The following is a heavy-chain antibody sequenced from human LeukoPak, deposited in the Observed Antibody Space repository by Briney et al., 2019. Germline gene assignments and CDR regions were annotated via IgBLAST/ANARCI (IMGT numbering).Heavy chain of an antibody. CDR2: INPHSGGR. V-gene: IGHV1-2*02. CDR3: ARRDDSNGYYGPFDY. D-gene: IGHD3-22*01. CDR1: GYSFTDYY. J-gene: IGHJ4*02. Sequence: GASVKVSCKASGYSFTDYYIHWVRQAPGQGLEWMGWINPHSGGRNLAQKFQGRVTMTRDTSITTAYLELSGLTSDDTAMYYCARRDDSNGYYGPFDYWGQGTLVTVSS.